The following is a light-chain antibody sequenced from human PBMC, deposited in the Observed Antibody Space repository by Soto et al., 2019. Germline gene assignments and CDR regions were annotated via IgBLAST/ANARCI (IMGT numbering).Light chain of an antibody. CDR2: AVT. V-gene: IGLV2-14*01. CDR3: CSYAGSYSWV. CDR1: SSDVGSYNS. Sequence: QSALTQPASVSGSPGQSIAISCTGTSSDVGSYNSVSWYQQFPGKAPKLILYAVTNRPSGVSNRFSGSKSGNTASLTISGLQAEDEADYYCCSYAGSYSWVFGGGTQLTVL. J-gene: IGLJ3*02.